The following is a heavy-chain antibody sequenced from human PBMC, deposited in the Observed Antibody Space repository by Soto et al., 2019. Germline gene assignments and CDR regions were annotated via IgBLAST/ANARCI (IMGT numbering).Heavy chain of an antibody. J-gene: IGHJ4*02. CDR3: AKDDLRDGYNPGPSGMIDY. Sequence: ASVKVSCKASGYTFSNYDINWVRQATGQGLEWMGWMSPNSGRTGYAQKFQGRVTMTRNTSSSTAYMELSSLRAEDTAVYYCAKDDLRDGYNPGPSGMIDYWGQGTLVTVSS. CDR1: GYTFSNYD. V-gene: IGHV1-8*01. CDR2: MSPNSGRT. D-gene: IGHD5-12*01.